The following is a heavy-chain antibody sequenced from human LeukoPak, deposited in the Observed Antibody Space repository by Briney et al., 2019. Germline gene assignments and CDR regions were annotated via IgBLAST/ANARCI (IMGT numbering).Heavy chain of an antibody. Sequence: SETLSLTCAVYGGSFSGYYWSWIRQPPGKGLEWIGEINHSGSTNYNPSLKSRVTISVDTSKNQFSLKLSSVTAADTAVYYCARATVVRPFDYWGQGTLVTVTS. CDR2: INHSGST. CDR1: GGSFSGYY. D-gene: IGHD4-23*01. V-gene: IGHV4-34*01. CDR3: ARATVVRPFDY. J-gene: IGHJ4*02.